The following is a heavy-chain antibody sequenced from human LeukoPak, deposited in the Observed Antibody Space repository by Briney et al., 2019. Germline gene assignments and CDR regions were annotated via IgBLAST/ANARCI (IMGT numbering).Heavy chain of an antibody. Sequence: GGSLRLSCAASGFTFSSYSMNWVRQAPGKGLEWVSSISSSSSYIYYADSVKGRFTISRDNAKNSLYLQMNSLRAEDTAVYYCATPGGSSGWYGSYYFDYWGQGTLVTVSS. CDR3: ATPGGSSGWYGSYYFDY. CDR1: GFTFSSYS. D-gene: IGHD6-19*01. J-gene: IGHJ4*02. V-gene: IGHV3-21*01. CDR2: ISSSSSYI.